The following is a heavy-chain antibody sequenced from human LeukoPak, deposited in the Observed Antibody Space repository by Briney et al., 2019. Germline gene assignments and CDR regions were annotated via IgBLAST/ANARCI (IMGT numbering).Heavy chain of an antibody. CDR3: ARKYYYDSSAYYQDDAFDI. CDR1: GYTFTAYY. Sequence: ASVKVSRKASGYTFTAYYIHWTRQAPGQGLEWMGRINPNSGGTNYAQKFQGRVTMTRDTSISTVYMELSRLRSDDTAVYYCARKYYYDSSAYYQDDAFDIWGQGTMVTVSS. D-gene: IGHD3-22*01. J-gene: IGHJ3*02. V-gene: IGHV1-2*06. CDR2: INPNSGGT.